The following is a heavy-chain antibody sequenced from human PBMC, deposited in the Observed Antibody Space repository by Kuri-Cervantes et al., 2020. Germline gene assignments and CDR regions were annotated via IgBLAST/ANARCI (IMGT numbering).Heavy chain of an antibody. V-gene: IGHV1-24*01. CDR2: FDPEDGET. Sequence: ASVKVSCKVSGYTLTELSMHWVRQAPGKGLEWMGGFDPEDGETIYAQKFQGRVTMTEDTSTDTAYMELSSLRSEDTAVYYCARDPGNVPAAIPLYYYYGMDVWGQGTTVTVSS. D-gene: IGHD2-2*02. CDR1: GYTLTELS. J-gene: IGHJ6*02. CDR3: ARDPGNVPAAIPLYYYYGMDV.